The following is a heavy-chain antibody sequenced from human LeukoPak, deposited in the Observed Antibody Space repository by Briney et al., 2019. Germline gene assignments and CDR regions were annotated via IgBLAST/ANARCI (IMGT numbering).Heavy chain of an antibody. Sequence: ASVKVSCKASGYTFTSYAMHWVRQAPGQRLEWMGWINAGNGNTKYSQKFQGRVTITRDTSASTAYMELSSLRSEDTAVYYCARAQYCSGGTCYSEYYYYGLDVWGQGTTVTVSS. V-gene: IGHV1-3*01. CDR3: ARAQYCSGGTCYSEYYYYGLDV. J-gene: IGHJ6*02. D-gene: IGHD2-15*01. CDR1: GYTFTSYA. CDR2: INAGNGNT.